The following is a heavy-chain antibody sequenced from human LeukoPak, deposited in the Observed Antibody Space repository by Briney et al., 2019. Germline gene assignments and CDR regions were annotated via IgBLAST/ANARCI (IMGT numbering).Heavy chain of an antibody. V-gene: IGHV4-31*03. D-gene: IGHD2-15*01. CDR1: GVSISSGGYY. CDR3: ARDVYCSGGSCSKTSVDWFDP. CDR2: IFYSGST. Sequence: PSETLSLTCTVSGVSISSGGYYWSWIRQHPGKGLEWIGYIFYSGSTYYNPSLKSRVTISVDTSKNQFSLKLSSVTAEDTAVYYCARDVYCSGGSCSKTSVDWFDPWGQGTLVTVSS. J-gene: IGHJ5*02.